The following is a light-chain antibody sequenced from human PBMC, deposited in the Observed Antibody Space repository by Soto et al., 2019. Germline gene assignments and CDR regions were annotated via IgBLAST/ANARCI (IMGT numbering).Light chain of an antibody. CDR1: QTISSW. CDR3: QHYNSYSEA. Sequence: EIQMTQSTSTLSGSVGDRVTITCRASQTISSWLAWYQQKPGKAPKLLIYKASTLKSGVPSRFSGSGSGTEFTLTISSLQPDDFATYYCQHYNSYSEAFGQGTNVDVK. J-gene: IGKJ1*01. CDR2: KAS. V-gene: IGKV1-5*03.